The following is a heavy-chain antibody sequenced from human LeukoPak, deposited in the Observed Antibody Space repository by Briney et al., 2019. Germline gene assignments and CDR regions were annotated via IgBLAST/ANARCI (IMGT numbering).Heavy chain of an antibody. D-gene: IGHD1-26*01. CDR1: GGSVSSGSYY. CDR2: IYYSGST. V-gene: IGHV4-61*01. J-gene: IGHJ4*02. Sequence: SETLSLTCTVSGGSVSSGSYYWSWIRQPPGKGLEWIGYIYYSGSTNYNPSLKSRVTISVGTSKNQFSLKLSSVTAADTAVYYCARGVGATYLFDYWGQGTLVTVSS. CDR3: ARGVGATYLFDY.